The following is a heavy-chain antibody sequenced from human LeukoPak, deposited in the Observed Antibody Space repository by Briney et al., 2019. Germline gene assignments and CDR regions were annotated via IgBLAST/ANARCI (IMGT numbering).Heavy chain of an antibody. J-gene: IGHJ4*02. D-gene: IGHD6-19*01. Sequence: GGSLRLSCEASGFTFTSYAMHWVRQAPGKGLEWVSCISASGAATFYTDSMNGRFTISRDNTKKTVFLQMKSLRPGDTALYYCATGTDSSGRQNFDIWGQGTLVTVSS. V-gene: IGHV3-23*01. CDR1: GFTFTSYA. CDR2: ISASGAAT. CDR3: ATGTDSSGRQNFDI.